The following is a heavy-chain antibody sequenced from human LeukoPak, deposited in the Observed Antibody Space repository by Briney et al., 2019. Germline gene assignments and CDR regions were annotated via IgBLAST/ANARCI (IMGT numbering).Heavy chain of an antibody. CDR1: GGSISSGGYY. CDR2: FYYSGST. D-gene: IGHD6-19*01. J-gene: IGHJ4*02. CDR3: ARGTYSSGGEFDY. Sequence: SETLSLTCTVSGGSISSGGYYWSWIRQHPGKGLEWIGYFYYSGSTYYNPSLKSRVTISVDTSKNQFSLKLSSVTAADTAVYYCARGTYSSGGEFDYWGQGTLVTVSS. V-gene: IGHV4-31*03.